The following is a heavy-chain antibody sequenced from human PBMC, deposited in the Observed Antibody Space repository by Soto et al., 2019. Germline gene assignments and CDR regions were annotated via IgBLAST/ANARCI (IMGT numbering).Heavy chain of an antibody. V-gene: IGHV3-23*01. Sequence: GGSLRLSCAASGFTFSSYAMSWARQAPGKGLEWVSAISGSGGSTYYADSVKGRFTISRDNSKNTLYLQMNSLRAEDTAVYYCVKDEKGIAARKVDYWGQGTLVTVSS. CDR2: ISGSGGST. CDR1: GFTFSSYA. CDR3: VKDEKGIAARKVDY. D-gene: IGHD6-6*01. J-gene: IGHJ4*02.